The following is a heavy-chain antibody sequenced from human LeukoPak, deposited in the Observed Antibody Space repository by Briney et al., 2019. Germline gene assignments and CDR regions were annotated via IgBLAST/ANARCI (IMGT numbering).Heavy chain of an antibody. D-gene: IGHD1-1*01. J-gene: IGHJ6*02. CDR3: ARVPPNGNDVGYGMDV. Sequence: GGSLRLSCAASGFTFSSYEMNWVRQAPGKGLEWVSYISSSGSTIYYADSVKGRFTISRDNAKNSLYLQMNSLRAEDTAVYYCARVPPNGNDVGYGMDVWGQGTTVTVSS. V-gene: IGHV3-48*03. CDR1: GFTFSSYE. CDR2: ISSSGSTI.